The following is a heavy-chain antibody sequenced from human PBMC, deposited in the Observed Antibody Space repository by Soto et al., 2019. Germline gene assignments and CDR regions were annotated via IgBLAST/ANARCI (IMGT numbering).Heavy chain of an antibody. D-gene: IGHD2-2*01. CDR1: GITFSSYW. CDR2: IKQDGSVR. V-gene: IGHV3-7*03. Sequence: EVQLVESGGGLVQPGGSLRLSCAASGITFSSYWMSWVRQAPGKGLEWVTNIKQDGSVRYYVDSVKGRFTISRDNAKNSLYLQMNSLRAEDTAVYYCARGGSSTRFMDYWGQGTLVTVSS. J-gene: IGHJ4*02. CDR3: ARGGSSTRFMDY.